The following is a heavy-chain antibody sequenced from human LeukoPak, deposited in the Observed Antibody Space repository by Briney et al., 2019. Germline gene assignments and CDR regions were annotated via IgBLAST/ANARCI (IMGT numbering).Heavy chain of an antibody. Sequence: PGGSLRLSCAASGFTFSSYSMNWVRQAPGKGLEWVSSISSSSSYIYYADSVKGRFTISRDNSKNTLYLQMNSLRAEDTAVYYCARDLRLYSSGWYTVGDYWGQGTLVTVSS. V-gene: IGHV3-21*01. CDR2: ISSSSSYI. CDR1: GFTFSSYS. D-gene: IGHD6-19*01. CDR3: ARDLRLYSSGWYTVGDY. J-gene: IGHJ4*02.